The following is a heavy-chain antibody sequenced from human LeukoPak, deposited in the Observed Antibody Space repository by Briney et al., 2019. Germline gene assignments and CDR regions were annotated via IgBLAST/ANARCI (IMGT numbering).Heavy chain of an antibody. D-gene: IGHD1-7*01. CDR3: ATARNFRFEY. CDR1: GLTFRTTW. CDR2: MNGEGTTI. V-gene: IGHV3-74*01. J-gene: IGHJ4*02. Sequence: PGGSLRLSCATSGLTFRTTWMHWVRQAPGKGLMLVSRMNGEGTTIDYADSVKGRFTVSRDYAKNTLFLQMNNLRTEDTALYFCATARNFRFEYWGQGSLVIVSA.